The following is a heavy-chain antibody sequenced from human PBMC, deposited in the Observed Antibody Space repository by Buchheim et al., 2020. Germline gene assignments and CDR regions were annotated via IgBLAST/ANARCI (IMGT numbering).Heavy chain of an antibody. CDR2: IIPIFGTA. CDR1: GYTFTSYY. Sequence: QVQLVQSGAEVKKPGASVKVSCKASGYTFTSYYMHWVRQAPGQGLEWMGGIIPIFGTANYAQKFQGRVTITADKSTSTAYMELSSLRSEDTAVYYCARDRLDIAARPYYYYGMDVWGQGTT. D-gene: IGHD6-6*01. CDR3: ARDRLDIAARPYYYYGMDV. J-gene: IGHJ6*02. V-gene: IGHV1-69*06.